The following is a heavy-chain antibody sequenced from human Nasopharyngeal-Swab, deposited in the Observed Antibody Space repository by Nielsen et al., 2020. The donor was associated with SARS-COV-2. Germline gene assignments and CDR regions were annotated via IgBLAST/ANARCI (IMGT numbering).Heavy chain of an antibody. Sequence: LRLSCAVSGGSISSGGYYWSWIRQPPGKGLEWIGYIYYSGSTYYNPSLKSRVTISVDTSKNQFSLKLSSVTAADTAVYYCARHYSWFMNYYYYGMDVWGQGTTVTVSS. J-gene: IGHJ6*02. D-gene: IGHD2-8*02. V-gene: IGHV4-30-4*01. CDR2: IYYSGST. CDR3: ARHYSWFMNYYYYGMDV. CDR1: GGSISSGGYY.